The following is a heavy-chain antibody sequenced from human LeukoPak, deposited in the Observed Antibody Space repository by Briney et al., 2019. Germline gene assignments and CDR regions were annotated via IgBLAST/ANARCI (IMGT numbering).Heavy chain of an antibody. Sequence: GGSLRLSCAASGFTVSTNYMSWVRQAPGKGLEWVSVIYRDDTTYYADSVKGRFTISRDNSKNTLYLQMNSLRAEDTAVYYCARDYCSSTSCLFDYWGQGTLVTVSS. V-gene: IGHV3-53*01. J-gene: IGHJ4*02. D-gene: IGHD2-2*01. CDR1: GFTVSTNY. CDR2: IYRDDTT. CDR3: ARDYCSSTSCLFDY.